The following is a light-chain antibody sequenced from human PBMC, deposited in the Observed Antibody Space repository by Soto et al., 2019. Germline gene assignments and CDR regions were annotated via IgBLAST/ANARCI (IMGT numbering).Light chain of an antibody. J-gene: IGKJ1*01. Sequence: EIVMTQSPATLSVSPGERATLSCRASQSVSGNLAWYQQKPGQAPRLLIYGASTRATGIPAMFSGSGSWTESTLTISRLQSEYFAVYYCQHYNNWPPWTFGQGTKVEIK. CDR1: QSVSGN. CDR2: GAS. CDR3: QHYNNWPPWT. V-gene: IGKV3-15*01.